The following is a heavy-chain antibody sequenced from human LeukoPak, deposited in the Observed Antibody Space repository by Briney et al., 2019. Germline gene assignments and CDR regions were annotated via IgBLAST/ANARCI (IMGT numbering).Heavy chain of an antibody. CDR3: AKGSGSGWYSGFDF. D-gene: IGHD6-19*01. CDR1: GFTFSNYA. V-gene: IGHV3-23*01. CDR2: ISASGAST. Sequence: GGSLRLSCAASGFTFSNYAMSWVRQAPGKRLEWVSAISASGASTYYADSVKGRFTISRDNSKNSLYLQMSSLRGEDTAVYFCAKGSGSGWYSGFDFWGRGTLLTVSS. J-gene: IGHJ4*02.